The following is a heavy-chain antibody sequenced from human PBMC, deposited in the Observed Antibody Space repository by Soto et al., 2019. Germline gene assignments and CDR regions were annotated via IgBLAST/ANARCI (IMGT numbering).Heavy chain of an antibody. V-gene: IGHV3-33*01. CDR1: GFTFSSYG. J-gene: IGHJ4*02. D-gene: IGHD5-12*01. CDR3: ARYKGRDGYDHYFDY. CDR2: IWYDGSNK. Sequence: QVQLVESGGGVVQPGGSLRLSCAASGFTFSSYGMHWVRQAPGKGLEWVAVIWYDGSNKYYADSVKGRFTISRDNSKNTLYLQMNSLRAEDTAVYYCARYKGRDGYDHYFDYWGQGTLVTVSS.